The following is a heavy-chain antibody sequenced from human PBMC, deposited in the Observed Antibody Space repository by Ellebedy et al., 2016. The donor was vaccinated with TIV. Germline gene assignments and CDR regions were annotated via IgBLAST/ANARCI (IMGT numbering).Heavy chain of an antibody. CDR1: GFTFDDYA. D-gene: IGHD1-26*01. CDR2: ISWDGGRT. Sequence: GGSLRLXXAASGFTFDDYAMHWVRQAPGKGLEWVSLISWDGGRTYYADSVKGRFTISRDNSKNSLYLQMNSLRAEDTALYYCAKDKLGVGAPGGGLDYWGQGTLVTVSS. CDR3: AKDKLGVGAPGGGLDY. V-gene: IGHV3-43D*03. J-gene: IGHJ4*02.